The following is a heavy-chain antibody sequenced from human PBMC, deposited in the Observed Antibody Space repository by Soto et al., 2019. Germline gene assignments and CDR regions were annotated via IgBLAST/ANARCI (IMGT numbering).Heavy chain of an antibody. V-gene: IGHV3-49*03. J-gene: IGHJ6*02. D-gene: IGHD1-26*01. CDR1: GFTFGDYA. CDR2: IRSKAYGGTT. CDR3: TRDRSGTHYYYYYGMDV. Sequence: GGSLRVSWTASGFTFGDYAMSWFRQAPGKGLEWVGFIRSKAYGGTTEYAASVKGRFTISRDDSKSIAYLQMNSLKTEDTAVYYCTRDRSGTHYYYYYGMDVWGQGTTVTV.